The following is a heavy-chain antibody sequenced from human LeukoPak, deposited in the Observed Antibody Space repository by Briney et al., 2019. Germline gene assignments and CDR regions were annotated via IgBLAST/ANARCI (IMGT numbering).Heavy chain of an antibody. J-gene: IGHJ6*03. CDR1: EITFSNYD. D-gene: IGHD2-15*01. CDR2: ISSTGGNT. CDR3: AKDGGGGSKDYYYMGV. V-gene: IGHV3-23*01. Sequence: GGSLRLSCEVSEITFSNYDMSWVRQAPGKGLEWISGISSTGGNTYYADSVQGRFTISRDNSKNTLYLQMNSLRAEDTAVYYCAKDGGGGSKDYYYMGVWGKGTTVTISS.